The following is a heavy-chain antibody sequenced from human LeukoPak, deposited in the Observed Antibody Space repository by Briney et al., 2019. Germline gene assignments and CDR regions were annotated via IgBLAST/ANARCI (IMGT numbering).Heavy chain of an antibody. Sequence: SETLSLTCAVYGGSFSGYYWSWIRQPPGKGLEWIGEINHSGSTNYNPSLKSRVTISVDTSKNQFSLKLSSVTAADTAVYYCARASGWYLGVDYWGQGILVTVSS. CDR3: ARASGWYLGVDY. V-gene: IGHV4-34*01. J-gene: IGHJ4*02. D-gene: IGHD6-19*01. CDR2: INHSGST. CDR1: GGSFSGYY.